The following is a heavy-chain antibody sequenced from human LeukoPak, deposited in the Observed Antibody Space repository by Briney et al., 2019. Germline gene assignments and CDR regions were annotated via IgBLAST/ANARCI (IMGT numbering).Heavy chain of an antibody. Sequence: GGSLRLSCAASGFTFSSYSMNWVRQAPGKGLEWVSSISSSSSYIYYADSVKGRFTISRDNAKNSLYLQMNSLRAEDTAVYYCARCPMGPGYWYFDLWGRGTLVTVSS. CDR1: GFTFSSYS. CDR2: ISSSSSYI. V-gene: IGHV3-21*01. J-gene: IGHJ2*01. CDR3: ARCPMGPGYWYFDL.